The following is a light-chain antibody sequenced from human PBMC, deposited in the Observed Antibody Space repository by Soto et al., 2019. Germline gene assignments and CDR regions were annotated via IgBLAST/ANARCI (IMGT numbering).Light chain of an antibody. CDR2: DAS. CDR3: QQRNNWPPEIT. J-gene: IGKJ5*01. V-gene: IGKV3-11*01. CDR1: QNISIY. Sequence: EIVLTQSPATLSLSPGERATLSCRASQNISIYLAWYQQKPGQAPRLLIYDASNRATGIPARFSGSGSGTDCTLTISSLEPEDFAVYYCQQRNNWPPEITFGQGTRLDI.